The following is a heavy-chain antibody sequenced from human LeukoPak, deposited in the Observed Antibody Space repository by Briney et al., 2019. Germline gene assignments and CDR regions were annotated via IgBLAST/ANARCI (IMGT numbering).Heavy chain of an antibody. J-gene: IGHJ4*02. D-gene: IGHD3-9*01. V-gene: IGHV3-23*01. CDR2: LIENGADT. CDR1: GFTFNKFA. Sequence: GGSLRLSCAGSGFTFNKFAMSWVRQAPGKGLEWVSGLIENGADTYYADSVRGRFTISRDNSKNTLYLQMNSLRAEDTAVYYCAKDSYDILTGYPPYWGQGTLVTVSS. CDR3: AKDSYDILTGYPPY.